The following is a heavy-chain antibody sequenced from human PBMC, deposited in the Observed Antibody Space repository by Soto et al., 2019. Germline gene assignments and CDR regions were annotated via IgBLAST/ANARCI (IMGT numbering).Heavy chain of an antibody. V-gene: IGHV1-18*01. CDR2: ISAYNGNT. Sequence: ASVKVSCKASGYTFTSYGISWVRQAPGQGLEWMGWISAYNGNTNYAQKLQGRLTMTSDVATTTVFMELRGLRSEDTAVYYCARVKGYGSGSEGFDNWGQGTMVTVSS. D-gene: IGHD3-10*01. CDR3: ARVKGYGSGSEGFDN. J-gene: IGHJ4*02. CDR1: GYTFTSYG.